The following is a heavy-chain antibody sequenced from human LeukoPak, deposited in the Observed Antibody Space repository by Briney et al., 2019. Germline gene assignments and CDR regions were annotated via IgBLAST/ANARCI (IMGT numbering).Heavy chain of an antibody. CDR2: IIPIFGTA. Sequence: ASVKVSCKASGGTFSSYAISWVRQAPGQGLEWMGGIIPIFGTANYAQKFQGRVTITTDESTSTAYMELSSLRSEDTAVYYCARVPSLGYCSGGSCYRFDHWGQGTLVAVSS. J-gene: IGHJ4*02. CDR1: GGTFSSYA. CDR3: ARVPSLGYCSGGSCYRFDH. V-gene: IGHV1-69*05. D-gene: IGHD2-15*01.